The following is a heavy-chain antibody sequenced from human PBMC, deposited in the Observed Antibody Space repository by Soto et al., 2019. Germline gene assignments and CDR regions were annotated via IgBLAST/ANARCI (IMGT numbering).Heavy chain of an antibody. J-gene: IGHJ4*02. CDR2: IYFTGST. CDR3: ANAGGGNSPPYFDY. CDR1: CGSTSRSSYY. Sequence: PSETLSLTCTVSCGSTSRSSYYWGWIRQPPGKGLEWIGSIYFTGSTYYNPSLKSRVTISVDTSKNQFSLKLSSVTAADTAVYYCANAGGGNSPPYFDYWGPGTLVTVSS. V-gene: IGHV4-39*07. D-gene: IGHD1-26*01.